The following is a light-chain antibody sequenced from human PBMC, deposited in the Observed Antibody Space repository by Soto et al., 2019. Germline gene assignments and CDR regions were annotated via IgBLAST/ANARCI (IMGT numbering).Light chain of an antibody. V-gene: IGKV3-11*01. CDR3: QVRTNWSIA. Sequence: EFVLTQSPATLSLSPGERATLSCRASQSVSSYLAWYQQKPGQAPRPLIYDASNRATGIPARFSGTGSGTDFTLTINNLEPEDFAVYYCQVRTNWSIAFGRGTRLEIK. CDR2: DAS. J-gene: IGKJ5*01. CDR1: QSVSSY.